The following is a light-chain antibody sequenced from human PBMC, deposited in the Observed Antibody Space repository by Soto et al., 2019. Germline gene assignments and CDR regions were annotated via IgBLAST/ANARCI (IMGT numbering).Light chain of an antibody. CDR3: QQRSNWPWT. V-gene: IGKV3-11*01. CDR1: ESVSTF. J-gene: IGKJ1*01. Sequence: EIVLTQSPATLSLSPGERATLSCRASESVSTFLAWYQQKPAHAPRLLIYEASSRATGIPARFSGGGSGTVFILTISRLEPEYLAVYYCQQRSNWPWTFGQGTKVEI. CDR2: EAS.